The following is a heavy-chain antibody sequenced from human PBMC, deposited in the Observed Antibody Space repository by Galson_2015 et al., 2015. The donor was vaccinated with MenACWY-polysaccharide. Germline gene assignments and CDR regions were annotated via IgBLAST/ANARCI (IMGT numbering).Heavy chain of an antibody. V-gene: IGHV3-74*01. CDR3: VRDIPTAVTSSQWFDS. CDR2: IKYDGSIT. CDR1: GFTFSNYW. J-gene: IGHJ5*01. Sequence: SLRLSCAASGFTFSNYWMHWVRQSPGTGVEWVSIIKYDGSITGCAASVKGRVTIASNNAKNTLYLQMDSLTAEVTAVYYCVRDIPTAVTSSQWFDSWGQGTLVTVSS. D-gene: IGHD4-17*01.